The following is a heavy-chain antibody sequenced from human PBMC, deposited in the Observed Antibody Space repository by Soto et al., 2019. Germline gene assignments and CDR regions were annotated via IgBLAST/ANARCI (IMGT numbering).Heavy chain of an antibody. CDR1: GYTFTSYG. V-gene: IGHV1-18*01. CDR3: ARVVVPAALNDYYYYGMDV. Sequence: ASVKVSCKTSGYTFTSYGISWVRQAPGQGLEWMGWISAYNGNTNYAQKLQGRVTMTTDTSTSTAYMELRSLRSDDTAVYYCARVVVPAALNDYYYYGMDVWAKGPRSPSP. D-gene: IGHD2-2*01. CDR2: ISAYNGNT. J-gene: IGHJ6*02.